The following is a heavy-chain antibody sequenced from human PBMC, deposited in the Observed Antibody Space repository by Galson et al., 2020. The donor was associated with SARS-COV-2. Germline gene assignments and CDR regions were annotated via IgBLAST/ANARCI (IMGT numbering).Heavy chain of an antibody. J-gene: IGHJ3*02. CDR1: GFTFSSYE. CDR3: ARDFVSGDRFDI. Sequence: GGSQRLSCAASGFTFSSYEMNWVRQAAGKGLEWVSYISPSGTTIYYADSVKGRFTISRDNAKNSLYLQMNSLRAEDTAIYYCARDFVSGDRFDIWGQGTMVTVSS. D-gene: IGHD7-27*01. CDR2: ISPSGTTI. V-gene: IGHV3-48*03.